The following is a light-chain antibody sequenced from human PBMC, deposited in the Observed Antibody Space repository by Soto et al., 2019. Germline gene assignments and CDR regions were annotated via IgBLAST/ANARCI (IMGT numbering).Light chain of an antibody. CDR3: AAWDDSLSGQV. V-gene: IGLV1-47*01. Sequence: QSVLTQPPSASGTPGQRVTISCSGSSSNIGSNYVYWYQQLPGTAPKLLIYRNNHRPSGVPDRFSGSKSGTSASRAISGLRSEDEADYYCAAWDDSLSGQVFGGGTKLTVL. J-gene: IGLJ2*01. CDR2: RNN. CDR1: SSNIGSNY.